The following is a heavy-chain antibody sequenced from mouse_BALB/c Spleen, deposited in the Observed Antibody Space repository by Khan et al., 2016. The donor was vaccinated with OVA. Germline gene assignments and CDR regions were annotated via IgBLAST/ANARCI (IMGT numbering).Heavy chain of an antibody. D-gene: IGHD2-1*01. J-gene: IGHJ3*01. Sequence: EVELVESGGGLVEPGGSLKLSCAASGFTFSSFVMSWVRQTPEKRLEWVATISSAATYTYYPDSVKGRFTISRDHAKNTLYLQMTSLRSDDTAIYYCANGNYGWFAYWGQGTLVTVST. CDR1: GFTFSSFV. CDR2: ISSAATYT. V-gene: IGHV5-9-1*01. CDR3: ANGNYGWFAY.